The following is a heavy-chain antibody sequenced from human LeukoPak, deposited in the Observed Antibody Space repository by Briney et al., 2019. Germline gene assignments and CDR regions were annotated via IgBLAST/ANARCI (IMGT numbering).Heavy chain of an antibody. CDR2: INPSGGST. Sequence: ASVKVSCKASGYTFTSYYMHWVRQAPGQGLEWMGIINPSGGSTSYAQKFQGRVTMTRDTSTSTVYMELSSLRSEDTAVYYCAREGSEYYFDSSGPLPGNSYYRAVGAKGTT. CDR3: AREGSEYYFDSSGPLPGNSYYRAV. D-gene: IGHD3-22*01. CDR1: GYTFTSYY. V-gene: IGHV1-46*01. J-gene: IGHJ6*03.